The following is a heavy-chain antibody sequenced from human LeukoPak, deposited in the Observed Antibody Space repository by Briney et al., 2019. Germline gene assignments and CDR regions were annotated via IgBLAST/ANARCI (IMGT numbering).Heavy chain of an antibody. V-gene: IGHV4-59*08. CDR2: IYYSGST. CDR1: GGSISSYY. Sequence: SETLSLTCTVSGGSISSYYWSWIRQPPGKGLEWIGYIYYSGSTNYNPSLESRVTISVDTSKNQFSLKLSSVTAADTAVYYCARAVGDFWSGYSAFDIWGQGTMVTVSS. CDR3: ARAVGDFWSGYSAFDI. J-gene: IGHJ3*02. D-gene: IGHD3-3*01.